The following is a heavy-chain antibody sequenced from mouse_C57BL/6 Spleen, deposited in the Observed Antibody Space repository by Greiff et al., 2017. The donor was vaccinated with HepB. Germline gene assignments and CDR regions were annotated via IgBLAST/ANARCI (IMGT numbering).Heavy chain of an antibody. D-gene: IGHD2-3*01. V-gene: IGHV1-54*01. Sequence: QVQLKESGAELVRPGTSVKVSCKASGYAFTNYLIEWVKQRPGQGLEWIGVINPGGGGTNYNEKFKGKATLTADKSSSTAYMQLSSLTSEDSAVYFCASRLLQGFDYWGQGTTLTVSS. J-gene: IGHJ2*01. CDR1: GYAFTNYL. CDR3: ASRLLQGFDY. CDR2: INPGGGGT.